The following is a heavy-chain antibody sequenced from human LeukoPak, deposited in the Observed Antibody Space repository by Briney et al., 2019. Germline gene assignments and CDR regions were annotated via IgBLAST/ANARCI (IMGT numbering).Heavy chain of an antibody. Sequence: SETLSLTCTVSGGSVSGYYWSWIRQPPGKGLEWIGYIYYSGGTNYNPSLNSRVTVSVDTSKNQVSLKLSSVTAADTAVYCCARQKDIVVVPASDAFDIWGQGTMVTVSS. CDR1: GGSVSGYY. CDR2: IYYSGGT. V-gene: IGHV4-59*08. D-gene: IGHD2-2*01. CDR3: ARQKDIVVVPASDAFDI. J-gene: IGHJ3*02.